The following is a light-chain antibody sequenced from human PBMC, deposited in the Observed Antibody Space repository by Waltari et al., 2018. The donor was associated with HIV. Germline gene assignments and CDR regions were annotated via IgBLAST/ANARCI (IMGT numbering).Light chain of an antibody. CDR3: QQLKSYPLT. Sequence: DIQLTQSPALLSASVGDRVTISCRASQDIDTYLAWYHQKPGKAPKLLIYAASTLQAGVSSRFSGSGSGTEFALTISGLQPDDFATYYCQQLKSYPLTFGGGTKVDI. CDR2: AAS. J-gene: IGKJ4*01. V-gene: IGKV1-9*01. CDR1: QDIDTY.